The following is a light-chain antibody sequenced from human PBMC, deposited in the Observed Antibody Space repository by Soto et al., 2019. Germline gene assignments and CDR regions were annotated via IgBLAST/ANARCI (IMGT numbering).Light chain of an antibody. V-gene: IGLV2-14*01. CDR1: SSDVGGYNY. CDR2: DVS. CDR3: SSYTSSTA. J-gene: IGLJ1*01. Sequence: SALTQPASVSGSPGQSITISCTGTSSDVGGYNYVSWYQQHPGKAPKLMIYDVSNRPSGVSNRFSGSKSGNTASLTISGLQAEDEADYYCSSYTSSTAFGTGTKLTVL.